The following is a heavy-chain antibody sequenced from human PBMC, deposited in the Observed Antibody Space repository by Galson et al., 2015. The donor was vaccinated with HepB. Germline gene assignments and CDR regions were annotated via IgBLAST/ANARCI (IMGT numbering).Heavy chain of an antibody. CDR3: ASNGFTPDYYYYMDV. CDR1: GFTFSSYG. D-gene: IGHD2-15*01. CDR2: IWYDGSNK. V-gene: IGHV3-33*01. J-gene: IGHJ6*03. Sequence: SLRLSCAASGFTFSSYGMHWVRQAPGKGLEWVAVIWYDGSNKYYADSVKGRFTISRDNSKNTLYLQMNSLRAEDTAVYYCASNGFTPDYYYYMDVWGKGTTVTVSS.